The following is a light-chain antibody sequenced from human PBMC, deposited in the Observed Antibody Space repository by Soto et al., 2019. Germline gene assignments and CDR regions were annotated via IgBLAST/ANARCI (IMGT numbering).Light chain of an antibody. V-gene: IGKV3-20*01. J-gene: IGKJ5*01. CDR2: DAS. CDR3: QQYGSSPPIT. CDR1: QSVSSSY. Sequence: EIVLTHSPGTLSLSPWERATLSCRASQSVSSSYLAWYQQKPVQAPRLLIYDASSRATGIPDRFSGSGSGTDFTLTISRLEPEDFAVYYCQQYGSSPPITVGQGTRLEIK.